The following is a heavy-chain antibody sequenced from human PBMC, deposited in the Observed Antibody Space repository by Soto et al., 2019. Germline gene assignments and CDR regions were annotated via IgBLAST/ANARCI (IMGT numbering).Heavy chain of an antibody. D-gene: IGHD5-12*01. V-gene: IGHV1-69*13. CDR2: IIPIFGTA. J-gene: IGHJ6*02. CDR3: ASTYSGYDYSHYYYGMDV. CDR1: GGTFSSYA. Sequence: SVKVSCKASGGTFSSYAISWVRQAPGQGLEWMGGIIPIFGTANYAQKFQGRVTITADESTSTAYMELSSLRSEDTAVYYCASTYSGYDYSHYYYGMDVWGQGTTVTVSS.